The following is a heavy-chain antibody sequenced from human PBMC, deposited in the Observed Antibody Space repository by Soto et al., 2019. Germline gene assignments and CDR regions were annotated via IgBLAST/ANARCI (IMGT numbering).Heavy chain of an antibody. D-gene: IGHD4-4*01. CDR2: ISYDGSNK. J-gene: IGHJ6*02. CDR1: GFTFSSYS. CDR3: AKDLGSRYSNYYYYYGMDV. V-gene: IGHV3-30*18. Sequence: GGSLRLSCAASGFTFSSYSMHWVRQAPGKGLEWVAVISYDGSNKYYADSVKGRFTISRDNSKNTLYLQMNSLRAEDTAVYYCAKDLGSRYSNYYYYYGMDVWGQGTTVTVSS.